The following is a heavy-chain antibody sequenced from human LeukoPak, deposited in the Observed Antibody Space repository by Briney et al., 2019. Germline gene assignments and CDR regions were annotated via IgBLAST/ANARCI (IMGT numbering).Heavy chain of an antibody. Sequence: ASVRVSCKTSGYTFTSYGISWVRQAPGQGPEGMGWISAYNGNTNYVQKFRGRVAMTTDTSTSTVYMDLRSLRSDDTAVYYCARDIATVQHQDWGQGTLVTVSS. CDR1: GYTFTSYG. D-gene: IGHD1-1*01. CDR3: ARDIATVQHQD. V-gene: IGHV1-18*01. CDR2: ISAYNGNT. J-gene: IGHJ4*02.